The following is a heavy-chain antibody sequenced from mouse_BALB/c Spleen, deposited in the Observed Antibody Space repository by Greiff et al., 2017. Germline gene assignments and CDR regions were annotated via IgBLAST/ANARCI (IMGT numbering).Heavy chain of an antibody. D-gene: IGHD1-1*01. CDR3: ARDIFTTVYAMDY. J-gene: IGHJ4*01. CDR1: GFTFTDYY. CDR2: IRNKANGYTT. Sequence: EVMLVESGGGLVQPGGSLRLSCATSGFTFTDYYMSWVRQPPGKALEWLGFIRNKANGYTTEYSASVKGRFTISRDNSQSILYLQMNTLRAEDSATYYCARDIFTTVYAMDYWGQGTSVTVSS. V-gene: IGHV7-3*02.